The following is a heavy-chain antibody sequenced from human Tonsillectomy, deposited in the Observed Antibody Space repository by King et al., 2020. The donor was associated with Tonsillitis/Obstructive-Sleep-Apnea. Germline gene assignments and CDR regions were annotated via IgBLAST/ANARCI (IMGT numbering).Heavy chain of an antibody. CDR1: GYTFTSYG. J-gene: IGHJ4*02. D-gene: IGHD2-2*01. CDR2: ISAYNGNT. V-gene: IGHV1-18*01. Sequence: QLVQSGAEVKKPGASVKVSCKASGYTFTSYGISWVRQAPGQGLEWMGWISAYNGNTKYAQKLQGRVTMTTDTSTSTAYMELRSLRSDDTAVYYCARDPPHIVVVQVTPRPGNYWGQGTLVTVSS. CDR3: ARDPPHIVVVQVTPRPGNY.